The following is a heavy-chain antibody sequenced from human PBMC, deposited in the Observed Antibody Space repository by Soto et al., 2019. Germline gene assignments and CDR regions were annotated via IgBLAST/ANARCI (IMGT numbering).Heavy chain of an antibody. Sequence: PSQTLSLTCAISGDSVSSNSAAWNWIRQSPSRGLEWLGRTYYRSKWYNDYAVSVKSRITINPDTSKNQFSLQLSSVTPEDTAVYYCARDLRPPRDCYYYYGMDVWGQGTTVTVSS. CDR1: GDSVSSNSAA. CDR3: ARDLRPPRDCYYYYGMDV. V-gene: IGHV6-1*01. CDR2: TYYRSKWYN. J-gene: IGHJ6*02. D-gene: IGHD2-21*02.